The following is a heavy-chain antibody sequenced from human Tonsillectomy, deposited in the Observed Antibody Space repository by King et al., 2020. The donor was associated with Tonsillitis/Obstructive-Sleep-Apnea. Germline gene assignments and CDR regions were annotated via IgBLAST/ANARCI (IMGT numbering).Heavy chain of an antibody. V-gene: IGHV3-48*02. CDR2: ISSSSSTI. D-gene: IGHD3-3*01. Sequence: VQLVESGGGMVQPGGSLRLSCAASGFTFSSYSMNWVRQAPGKGLEWVSYISSSSSTIYYADSVKGRFTISRDNAKNSLYLQMNSLRDEDTAVYYCARVGYYDFWSGYPFDPWGQGTLVTVSS. CDR1: GFTFSSYS. CDR3: ARVGYYDFWSGYPFDP. J-gene: IGHJ5*02.